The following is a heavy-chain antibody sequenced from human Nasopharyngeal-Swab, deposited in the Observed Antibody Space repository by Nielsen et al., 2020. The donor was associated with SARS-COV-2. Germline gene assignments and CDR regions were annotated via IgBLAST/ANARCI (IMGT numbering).Heavy chain of an antibody. J-gene: IGHJ6*03. CDR3: ARARKSGYYDFWSGYSYYYYMDV. D-gene: IGHD3-3*01. CDR2: IYHSGST. V-gene: IGHV4-4*02. Sequence: SETLSLTFAVSGGSISSSNWWSWVRQPPGKGLEWIGEIYHSGSTNYNPSLKSRVTISVDKSKNQFSLKLSSVTAADTAVYYCARARKSGYYDFWSGYSYYYYMDVWGKGTTVTVSS. CDR1: GGSISSSNW.